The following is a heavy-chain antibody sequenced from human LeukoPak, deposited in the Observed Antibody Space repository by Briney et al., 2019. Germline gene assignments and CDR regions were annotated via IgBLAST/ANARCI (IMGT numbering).Heavy chain of an antibody. D-gene: IGHD5-24*01. Sequence: GGSLRLSCAASGFTVSSNSMTWVRQAPGKGLEWVSVIYSGGSTYYTDSVKGRFTISRDNSKSTVYLQMNSLRPEDTAMYYCARPSPPGDGYNPCDYWGPGALVIVSS. V-gene: IGHV3-66*02. CDR3: ARPSPPGDGYNPCDY. CDR1: GFTVSSNS. CDR2: IYSGGST. J-gene: IGHJ4*02.